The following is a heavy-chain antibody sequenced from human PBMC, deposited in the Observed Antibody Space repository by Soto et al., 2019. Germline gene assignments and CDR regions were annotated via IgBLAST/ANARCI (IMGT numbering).Heavy chain of an antibody. CDR1: GFTFSSYA. D-gene: IGHD1-26*01. CDR2: ISGSGGST. V-gene: IGHV3-23*01. Sequence: VQLLESGGGLVQPGGSLRLSCAASGFTFSSYAMSWVRQAPGKGLEWVSAISGSGGSTYYADSVKGRFTISRDNSKNTLYLQMNSLRAEDTAVYYCARSSYKWELAEYFQHWGQGTLVTVSS. CDR3: ARSSYKWELAEYFQH. J-gene: IGHJ1*01.